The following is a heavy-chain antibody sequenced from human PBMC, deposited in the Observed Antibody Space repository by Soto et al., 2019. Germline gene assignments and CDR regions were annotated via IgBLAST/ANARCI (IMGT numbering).Heavy chain of an antibody. V-gene: IGHV3-30-3*01. CDR1: GFTFSSYA. J-gene: IGHJ4*02. CDR3: ARDFDY. CDR2: ISYDGSKK. Sequence: ESGGGVVQPGRSLRLSCTASGFTFSSYAMHWVRQAPGKGLEWVAVISYDGSKKYYADSVKGRFTISRDNSKNTLYLQMNSLRTEDTAVYYCARDFDYWGQGTLVTVSS.